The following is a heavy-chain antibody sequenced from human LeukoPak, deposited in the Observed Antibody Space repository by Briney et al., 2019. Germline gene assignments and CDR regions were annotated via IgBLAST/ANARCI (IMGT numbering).Heavy chain of an antibody. CDR3: ARVMNGLDCRRMFCYLFDY. CDR1: GYTFVSYG. CDR2: ISPYNGNT. D-gene: IGHD2-2*01. Sequence: ASVKVSCKASGYTFVSYGISWVGQAPGQGLQWMGWISPYNGNTNYVQKFQGRVTMTTDTSTSTAYMELRSLRSDDTAVYYCARVMNGLDCRRMFCYLFDYWGQGALVTVSS. J-gene: IGHJ4*02. V-gene: IGHV1-18*01.